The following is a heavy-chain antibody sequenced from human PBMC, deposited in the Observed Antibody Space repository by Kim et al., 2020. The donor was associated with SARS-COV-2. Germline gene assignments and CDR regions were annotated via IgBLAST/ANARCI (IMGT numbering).Heavy chain of an antibody. CDR3: ARARRGVAAYGILGEDYYGMDV. D-gene: IGHD6-13*01. CDR1: GGSFSGYY. V-gene: IGHV4-34*01. J-gene: IGHJ6*02. CDR2: INHSGST. Sequence: SETLSLTCAVYGGSFSGYYWSWIRQPPGKGLEWIGEINHSGSTNYNPSLKSRVTISVDTSKNQFSLKLSSVTAADTAVYYCARARRGVAAYGILGEDYYGMDVWGQGTTVTVSS.